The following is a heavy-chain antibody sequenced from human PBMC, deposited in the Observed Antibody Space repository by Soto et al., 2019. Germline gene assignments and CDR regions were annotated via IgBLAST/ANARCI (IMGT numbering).Heavy chain of an antibody. CDR1: GGSFRSFY. J-gene: IGHJ6*02. D-gene: IGHD4-17*01. V-gene: IGHV4-34*12. CDR3: ARVRKGVTTIRKYGMDV. Sequence: SETLSLTCAVYGGSFRSFYWSWIRQPPGKGLEWIGEIIHSGSTNYNPSLGSRVTISLDTSKNQFSLKVNSVIAADTAVYYCARVRKGVTTIRKYGMDVWGQGTTVTVSS. CDR2: IIHSGST.